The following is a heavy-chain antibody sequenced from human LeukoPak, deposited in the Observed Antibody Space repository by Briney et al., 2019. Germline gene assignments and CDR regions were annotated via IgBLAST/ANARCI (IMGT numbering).Heavy chain of an antibody. Sequence: GGSLRLSCAASGFTFSSYAMSWVRQAPGKGLEWVSSISSSSSYIYYADSVKGRFTISRDNAKNSLYLQMNSLRAEDTAVYYCLGYCSSTSCSIFDYWGQGTLVTVSS. CDR3: LGYCSSTSCSIFDY. D-gene: IGHD2-2*01. V-gene: IGHV3-21*01. CDR2: ISSSSSYI. CDR1: GFTFSSYA. J-gene: IGHJ4*02.